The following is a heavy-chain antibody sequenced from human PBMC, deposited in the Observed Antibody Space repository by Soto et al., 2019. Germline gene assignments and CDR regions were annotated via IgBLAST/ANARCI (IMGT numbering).Heavy chain of an antibody. D-gene: IGHD5-12*01. CDR1: GGSISGSYYY. Sequence: SETLSLTCAVSGGSISGSYYYWGWLRQSPGKGPEWIGSVFYTGFTSYNPSLESRVSVSVDTSKNQFSLKVSGVSAADTAVYYCAREGPPGYSGYGKFDYWGQGTLVTVSS. V-gene: IGHV4-39*02. CDR2: VFYTGFT. CDR3: AREGPPGYSGYGKFDY. J-gene: IGHJ4*02.